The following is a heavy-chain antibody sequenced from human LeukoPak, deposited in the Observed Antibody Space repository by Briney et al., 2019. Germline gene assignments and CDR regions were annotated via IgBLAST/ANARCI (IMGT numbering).Heavy chain of an antibody. CDR2: IRYDGNNK. CDR3: AKDPSRDFWSGYHVGY. J-gene: IGHJ4*02. D-gene: IGHD3-3*01. V-gene: IGHV3-30*02. CDR1: GFTFSSYG. Sequence: GGSLRLSCAASGFTFSSYGMYWVRQAPGKGLEWVAFIRYDGNNKYYAESVKGRFTISRDNSKNTVFLQMNSLRAEDMAVYYCAKDPSRDFWSGYHVGYWGQGTLVTVSS.